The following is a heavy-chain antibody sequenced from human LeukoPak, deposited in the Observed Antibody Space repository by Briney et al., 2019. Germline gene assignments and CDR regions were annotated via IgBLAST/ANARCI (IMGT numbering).Heavy chain of an antibody. V-gene: IGHV3-30*18. J-gene: IGHJ2*01. CDR3: AKDLFLWYFDL. Sequence: GRSLRLSCAASGFTFSSYGMHWVRQAPGKGLEWVAVISYDGSNKYYADSVKGRFTISRDNSKNTLYLQMNSLRAEDTAVYYCAKDLFLWYFDLWGRGTLVTVSS. D-gene: IGHD2-21*01. CDR1: GFTFSSYG. CDR2: ISYDGSNK.